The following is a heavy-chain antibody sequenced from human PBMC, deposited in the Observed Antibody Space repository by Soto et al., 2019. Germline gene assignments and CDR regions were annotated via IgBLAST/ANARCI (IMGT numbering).Heavy chain of an antibody. Sequence: GASVKVSCKVSGYTLTDLSMHWVRQAPGKGLEWMGGFDPEDGETIYAQKFQGRVTMTEDTSTDTAYMELSSLRSEDTAVYYCATDIRFLNIFDYWGQGTLVTVSS. V-gene: IGHV1-24*01. J-gene: IGHJ4*02. CDR1: GYTLTDLS. D-gene: IGHD3-3*01. CDR2: FDPEDGET. CDR3: ATDIRFLNIFDY.